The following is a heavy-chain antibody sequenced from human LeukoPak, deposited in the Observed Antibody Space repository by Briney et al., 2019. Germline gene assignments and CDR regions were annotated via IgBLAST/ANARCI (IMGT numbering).Heavy chain of an antibody. J-gene: IGHJ3*02. Sequence: PSETLSLTCAVYGGSFSGYYWSWIRQPPGKGLEWIGEINHSGSTNYNPSLKRRVIISEDTSKKQFSLKLSSVTAADTAVYYCARDFREWAFDIWGQGTMVTVSS. D-gene: IGHD3-10*01. V-gene: IGHV4-34*01. CDR1: GGSFSGYY. CDR3: ARDFREWAFDI. CDR2: INHSGST.